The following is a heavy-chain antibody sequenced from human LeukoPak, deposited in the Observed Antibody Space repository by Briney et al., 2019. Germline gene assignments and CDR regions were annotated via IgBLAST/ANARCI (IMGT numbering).Heavy chain of an antibody. CDR2: MNPNSGNT. CDR3: AILSGYYIEPPFDY. J-gene: IGHJ4*02. D-gene: IGHD2-15*01. Sequence: GASVKVSCKASVYTFTSYDINWVRQATGQGLEWMGWMNPNSGNTGYAQKFQGRVTMTRNTSISTAYMELSSLRSEDTAVYYCAILSGYYIEPPFDYWGQGTLVTVSS. V-gene: IGHV1-8*01. CDR1: VYTFTSYD.